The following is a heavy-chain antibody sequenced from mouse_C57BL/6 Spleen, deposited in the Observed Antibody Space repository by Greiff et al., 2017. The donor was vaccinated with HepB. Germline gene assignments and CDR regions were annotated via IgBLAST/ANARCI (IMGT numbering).Heavy chain of an antibody. J-gene: IGHJ1*03. CDR1: GYAFSSYW. D-gene: IGHD1-1*01. CDR3: AINYYGSSYGYFDV. Sequence: VKLMESGAELVKPGASVKISCKASGYAFSSYWMNWVKQRPGKGLEWIGQIYPGDGDTNYNGKFKGKATLTADKSSSTAYMQLSSLTSEDSAVYFCAINYYGSSYGYFDVWGTGTTVTVSS. V-gene: IGHV1-80*01. CDR2: IYPGDGDT.